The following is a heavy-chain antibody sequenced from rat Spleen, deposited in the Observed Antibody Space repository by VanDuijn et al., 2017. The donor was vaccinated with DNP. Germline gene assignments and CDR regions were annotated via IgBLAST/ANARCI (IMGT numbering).Heavy chain of an antibody. CDR1: GFSLSSYH. Sequence: QVQLKESGPGLVQPSQTLSLTCTVPGFSLSSYHVSWVRQPPGKSLVWMGSIWAAGGTNYNSAVQFRRSISRDTSKSQVFLKMNSLQSDDTATYYCTRESWGYVMDAWGQGASVTVSS. D-gene: IGHD5-1*01. CDR2: IWAAGGT. V-gene: IGHV2-13*01. J-gene: IGHJ4*01. CDR3: TRESWGYVMDA.